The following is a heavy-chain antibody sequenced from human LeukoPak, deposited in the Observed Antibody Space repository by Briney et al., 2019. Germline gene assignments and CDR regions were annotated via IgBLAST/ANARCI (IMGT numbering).Heavy chain of an antibody. CDR3: ARARYYYDSSGTPAYYFDY. Sequence: SVKVSCKASGGTFSSYAISWVRQAPGQGLEWMGGIIPIFGTANYAQKFQGRVTITADESTSTAYMELSSLRSEDTAVYYCARARYYYDSSGTPAYYFDYWGQGTLVTVSS. CDR2: IIPIFGTA. J-gene: IGHJ4*02. CDR1: GGTFSSYA. D-gene: IGHD3-22*01. V-gene: IGHV1-69*13.